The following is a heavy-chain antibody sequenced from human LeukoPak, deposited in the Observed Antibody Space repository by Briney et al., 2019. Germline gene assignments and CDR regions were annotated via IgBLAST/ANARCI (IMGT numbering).Heavy chain of an antibody. D-gene: IGHD5-24*01. J-gene: IGHJ4*02. CDR2: ISHDGFV. CDR3: ARDWVYKIDY. Sequence: GGSLRLSCETAGFTFSSYVMHWVRRTPGKGLVWVSRISHDGFVSYADSVKGRFTISRDNAKNSLILQMNSLRAEDTAVYYCARDWVYKIDYWGRGTLVTVSS. V-gene: IGHV3-74*01. CDR1: GFTFSSYV.